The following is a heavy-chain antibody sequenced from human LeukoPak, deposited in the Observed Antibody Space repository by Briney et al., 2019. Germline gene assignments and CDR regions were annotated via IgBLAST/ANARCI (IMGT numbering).Heavy chain of an antibody. Sequence: SETLSLTCTVSGDSISSDGYSWTWLRQPPGKGLEWIGHISYSGNTYYNPSLRSRVTLSVDASKNQFSLNLTSVTAADTAIYYRARDFLRTASPDAFDFWGQGTMVTVSS. CDR2: ISYSGNT. CDR1: GDSISSDGYS. D-gene: IGHD2-21*02. V-gene: IGHV4-31*03. J-gene: IGHJ3*01. CDR3: ARDFLRTASPDAFDF.